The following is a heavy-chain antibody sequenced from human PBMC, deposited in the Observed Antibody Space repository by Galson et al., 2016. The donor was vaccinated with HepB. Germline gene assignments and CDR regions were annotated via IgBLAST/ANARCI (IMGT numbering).Heavy chain of an antibody. D-gene: IGHD3-22*01. CDR2: IFADGSRA. V-gene: IGHV3-74*01. Sequence: SLRLSCAASGFTFSNYWMHWVRQPPGKGLMWVSRIFADGSRAGYADSVQGRFTISRDNTKNTLFLQMNSLGAEDTAVYYCATMGPHYYDRSGLRQVDSWGQGTLSPSHQ. CDR3: ATMGPHYYDRSGLRQVDS. CDR1: GFTFSNYW. J-gene: IGHJ4*02.